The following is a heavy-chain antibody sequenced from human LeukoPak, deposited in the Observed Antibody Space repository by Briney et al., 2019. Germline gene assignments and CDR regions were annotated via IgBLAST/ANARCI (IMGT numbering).Heavy chain of an antibody. Sequence: PSETLSLTCTVSGGSISSGDYYWSWIRQPPGKGLERIGYIYYSGSTYYNPSLKSRVTISVDTSKNQFSLKLSSVTAADTAVYYCARRGIVGAFDYWGQGTLVTVSS. D-gene: IGHD1-26*01. CDR2: IYYSGST. J-gene: IGHJ4*02. V-gene: IGHV4-30-4*08. CDR1: GGSISSGDYY. CDR3: ARRGIVGAFDY.